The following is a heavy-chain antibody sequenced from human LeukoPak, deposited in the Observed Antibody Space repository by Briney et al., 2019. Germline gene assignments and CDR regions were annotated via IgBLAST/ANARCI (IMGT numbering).Heavy chain of an antibody. V-gene: IGHV4-34*01. CDR3: ARVQGSGWRYHFYGMYV. J-gene: IGHJ6*02. Sequence: SETLSLTCAVYGGSFSGYYWSWIRQPPGKGLEWIGEINHSGSTNYNPSLKSRVTISVDTSKNQFSLKLVSVTAADTAVYYCARVQGSGWRYHFYGMYVLGQGTTVTVSS. CDR1: GGSFSGYY. D-gene: IGHD6-19*01. CDR2: INHSGST.